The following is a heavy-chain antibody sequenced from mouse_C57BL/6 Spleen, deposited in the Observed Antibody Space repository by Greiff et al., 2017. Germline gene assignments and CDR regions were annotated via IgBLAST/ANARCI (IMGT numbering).Heavy chain of an antibody. CDR1: GYTFTDYY. V-gene: IGHV1-76*01. J-gene: IGHJ4*01. Sequence: VQLQESGAELVRPGASVKLSCKASGYTFTDYYINWVKQRPGQGLEWIARIYPGSGNTYYNEKFKGKATLTAEKSSSTAYMQLSSLTSEDSAVYVCARGDYDGYYCAMDYWGQGTSVTVS. CDR2: IYPGSGNT. D-gene: IGHD2-3*01. CDR3: ARGDYDGYYCAMDY.